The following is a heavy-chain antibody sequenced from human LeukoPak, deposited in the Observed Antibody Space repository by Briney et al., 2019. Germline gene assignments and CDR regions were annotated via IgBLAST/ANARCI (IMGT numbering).Heavy chain of an antibody. V-gene: IGHV4-34*01. J-gene: IGHJ4*02. CDR1: GGSFSGYY. D-gene: IGHD3-22*01. CDR3: ARGYYYDSSGSRSSQFDY. Sequence: SETLFLTCAVYGGSFSGYYWSWIRQPPGKGLEWIGEINHSGSTNYNPSLKSRVTISVDTSKNQFSLKLSSVTAADTAVYYCARGYYYDSSGSRSSQFDYWGQGTLVTVSS. CDR2: INHSGST.